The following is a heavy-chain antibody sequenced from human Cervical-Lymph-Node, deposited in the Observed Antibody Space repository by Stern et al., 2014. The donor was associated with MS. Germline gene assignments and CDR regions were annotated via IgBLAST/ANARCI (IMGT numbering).Heavy chain of an antibody. CDR1: GDSISNTYW. Sequence: DQLVESGPGLVTPSGTLSLTCAVSGDSISNTYWWSWVRLPPGKGLEWIGEVSHSGRTTYNPSLKSRVTISADKSKNQFSLKLTSVTTADTAMYYCARSDGYYRLDSWGRGTLVTVSS. J-gene: IGHJ4*02. D-gene: IGHD3-22*01. CDR3: ARSDGYYRLDS. V-gene: IGHV4-4*02. CDR2: VSHSGRT.